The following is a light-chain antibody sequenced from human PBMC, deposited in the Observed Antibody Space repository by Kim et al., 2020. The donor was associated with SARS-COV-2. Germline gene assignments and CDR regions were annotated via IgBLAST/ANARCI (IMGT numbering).Light chain of an antibody. CDR1: QSVSSY. CDR3: QQRSNWPPYS. J-gene: IGKJ2*03. Sequence: SPGERATLSCRASQSVSSYLAWYQQKPGQAPRLLIYDASNRATGIPARFSGSGSGTDFTLTISSLEPEDFAVYYCQQRSNWPPYSFGQGTKLEI. CDR2: DAS. V-gene: IGKV3-11*01.